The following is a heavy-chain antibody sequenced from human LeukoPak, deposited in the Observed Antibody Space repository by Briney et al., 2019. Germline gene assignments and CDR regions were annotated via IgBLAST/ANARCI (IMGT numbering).Heavy chain of an antibody. Sequence: ASVTVSCKASGYTFTSYAMHWVRQAPGQRLEWMGWINAGNGNTKYSQKFQGRVTITRDTSASTAYMELSSLRSEDTAVYYCARDPSNTSGWYIWFDFWGQGTLVTVSS. CDR1: GYTFTSYA. D-gene: IGHD6-19*01. J-gene: IGHJ5*01. V-gene: IGHV1-3*01. CDR3: ARDPSNTSGWYIWFDF. CDR2: INAGNGNT.